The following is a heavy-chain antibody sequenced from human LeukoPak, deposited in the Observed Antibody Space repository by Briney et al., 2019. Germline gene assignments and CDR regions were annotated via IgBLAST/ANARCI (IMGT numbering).Heavy chain of an antibody. J-gene: IGHJ4*02. CDR2: ISYDGSNK. Sequence: PGGSLRLSCAASGFTFSSYGMHWVRQAPGKGLEWVAVISYDGSNKYYADSVKGRFTISRDNSKNTLYLQMNSLRAEDTAVYYCAEAFPSVAGKHDYWGQGTLVTVSS. CDR3: AEAFPSVAGKHDY. V-gene: IGHV3-30*18. D-gene: IGHD6-19*01. CDR1: GFTFSSYG.